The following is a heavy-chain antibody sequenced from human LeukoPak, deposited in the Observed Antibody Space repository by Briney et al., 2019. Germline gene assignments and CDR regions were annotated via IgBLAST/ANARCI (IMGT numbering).Heavy chain of an antibody. V-gene: IGHV3-30-3*01. CDR1: GFTFSSYA. D-gene: IGHD1-26*01. CDR3: ASYLGATGSDY. CDR2: ISYDGSNK. Sequence: PGRSLRLSCAASGFTFSSYAMHWVRQAPGKGLEWVAVISYDGSNKYYADSVKGRFTISRDNSKNTLYLQMNSLRAGDTAVYYCASYLGATGSDYWGQGTLVTVSS. J-gene: IGHJ4*02.